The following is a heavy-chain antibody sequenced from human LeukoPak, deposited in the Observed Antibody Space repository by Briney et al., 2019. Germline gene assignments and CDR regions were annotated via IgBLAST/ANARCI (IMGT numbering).Heavy chain of an antibody. D-gene: IGHD5-18*01. J-gene: IGHJ3*02. CDR2: INFNGGDT. CDR1: GYTFSCYY. Sequence: ASVKVSCKASGYTFSCYYMHWVRQAPGQGLEWMGWINFNGGDTNSAQKFQGRVTMTRDTSITTVYMELSRLRSDDTAVYYCTRSGYMWAFDIWGQGTMVTVSS. V-gene: IGHV1-2*02. CDR3: TRSGYMWAFDI.